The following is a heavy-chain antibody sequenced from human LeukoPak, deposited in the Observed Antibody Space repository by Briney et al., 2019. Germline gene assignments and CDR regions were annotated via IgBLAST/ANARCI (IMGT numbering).Heavy chain of an antibody. J-gene: IGHJ5*02. CDR3: ARDLQGWFDP. Sequence: GGSLRLSCTVSGFTLSSYEMSWIRQAPGKGLEWVSSIDYSGGSSYYADSVKGRFTISRDDSKNTLYLQLNSLRAEDTAVYYCARDLQGWFDPWGQGTLVTVSS. CDR1: GFTLSSYE. V-gene: IGHV3-23*01. CDR2: IDYSGGSS.